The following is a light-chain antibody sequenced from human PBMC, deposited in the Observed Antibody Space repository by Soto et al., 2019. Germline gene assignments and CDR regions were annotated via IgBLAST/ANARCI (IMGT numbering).Light chain of an antibody. Sequence: QSALTQPASVSGSPGQSITSSCTGTSSDVGGYNHVSWYQQHPSEAPKLMIYDVSSRPSGVSNRFSGSKAADTASLTISGLQAEDEADYYCSSFATTDTPMVFGGGTKLTVL. CDR2: DVS. J-gene: IGLJ2*01. CDR1: SSDVGGYNH. CDR3: SSFATTDTPMV. V-gene: IGLV2-14*03.